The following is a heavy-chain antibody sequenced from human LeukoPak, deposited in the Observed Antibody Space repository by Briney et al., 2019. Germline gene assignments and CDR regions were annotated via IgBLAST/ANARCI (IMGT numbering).Heavy chain of an antibody. D-gene: IGHD6-13*01. CDR3: ARQDSSTWPRRYYFDY. V-gene: IGHV4-39*01. CDR2: FYNSGST. Sequence: PSETLSLTCTFSGGSISSSNYYWGWIRQPPGKGLEWIGSFYNSGSTYYNPSLKSRVTISVDTSKSQFSLKLTSVTAADTAVYYCARQDSSTWPRRYYFDYWGQGTLVTVSS. J-gene: IGHJ4*02. CDR1: GGSISSSNYY.